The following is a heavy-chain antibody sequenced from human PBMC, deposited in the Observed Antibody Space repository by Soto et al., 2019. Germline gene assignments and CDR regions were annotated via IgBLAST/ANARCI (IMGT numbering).Heavy chain of an antibody. J-gene: IGHJ4*02. Sequence: ASVKVSCKASGYTFTSYGISWVRQAPGQGLEWMGWISAYNGNTNYAQKLQGRVTMTTDTSTSTAYMELRSLRSDDTAVYYCAIIPGSIAVAEIDYWGQGTLVTVSS. CDR3: AIIPGSIAVAEIDY. V-gene: IGHV1-18*01. CDR2: ISAYNGNT. D-gene: IGHD6-19*01. CDR1: GYTFTSYG.